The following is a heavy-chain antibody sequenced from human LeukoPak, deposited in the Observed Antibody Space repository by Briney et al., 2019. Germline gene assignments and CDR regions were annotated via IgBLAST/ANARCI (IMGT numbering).Heavy chain of an antibody. CDR2: INPSGGST. J-gene: IGHJ5*02. CDR3: ARDTGRPLRDGKGGFDP. V-gene: IGHV1-46*03. CDR1: GYTFTSYY. D-gene: IGHD3-10*01. Sequence: VASVKVSCKASGYTFTSYYMHWVRQAPGQGLEWMGIINPSGGSTSYAQKFQGRVTMTRDTSTSTVYMELSSLRSEDTAVYYCARDTGRPLRDGKGGFDPWGQGTLVTVSS.